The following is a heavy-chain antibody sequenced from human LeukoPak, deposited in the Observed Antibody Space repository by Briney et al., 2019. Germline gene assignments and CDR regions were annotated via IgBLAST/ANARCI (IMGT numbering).Heavy chain of an antibody. V-gene: IGHV3-30*02. D-gene: IGHD4-23*01. CDR1: GFTFSSYG. J-gene: IGHJ4*02. Sequence: GGSLRLSCAASGFTFSSYGMHWVRQAPGKGLEWVAFIRYDGSNKYYADSVKGRFTISRDNSKNTLYLQMNSLRAEDTAVYYCANTAARTLVTFNYWGQGTLVTVSS. CDR3: ANTAARTLVTFNY. CDR2: IRYDGSNK.